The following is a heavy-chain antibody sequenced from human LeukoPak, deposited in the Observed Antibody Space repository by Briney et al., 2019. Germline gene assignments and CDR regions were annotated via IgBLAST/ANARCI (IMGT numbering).Heavy chain of an antibody. CDR3: ASRPPAPDYYGMDV. CDR2: IYYSGST. CDR1: GGSISSGGYY. Sequence: SETLSLTCTVSGGSISSGGYYWSWIRQHPGKGLEWIGYIYYSGSTYYNPSLKSRVTISVDTSKNQFSLKLSSVTAADMAVYYCASRPPAPDYYGMDVWGQGTTVTVSS. D-gene: IGHD6-6*01. V-gene: IGHV4-31*03. J-gene: IGHJ6*02.